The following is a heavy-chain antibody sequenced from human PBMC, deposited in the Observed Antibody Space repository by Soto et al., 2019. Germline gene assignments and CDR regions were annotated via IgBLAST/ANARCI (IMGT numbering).Heavy chain of an antibody. V-gene: IGHV3-23*01. CDR3: AKEMLASISRPYDD. CDR1: GFTFSNFG. CDR2: ISANGFNS. J-gene: IGHJ4*02. D-gene: IGHD5-12*01. Sequence: EVLLLESGGGLVQPGGSLRLSCTASGFTFSNFGMKWVRQAPGKGLEWVSSISANGFNSYYADSVKGRFTVSRENSSNNLLLRMSDLRPDDTGFYFCAKEMLASISRPYDDWGQGTLVTVSS.